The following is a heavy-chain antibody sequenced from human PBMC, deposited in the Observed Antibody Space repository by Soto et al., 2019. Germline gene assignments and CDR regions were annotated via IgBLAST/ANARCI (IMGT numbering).Heavy chain of an antibody. CDR1: GFTFSTYS. Sequence: EVQLVESGGGLVQPGGSLRLSCAASGFTFSTYSMNWVRQAPGKGLEWVSYISSSSSTIYYADSVKGRFTISRDNAKNSLYLEMNSLRAEDTAVYYCARDRSATPDNVVVAAAIPPAYFDYWGQGTLVTVSS. CDR3: ARDRSATPDNVVVAAAIPPAYFDY. V-gene: IGHV3-48*01. CDR2: ISSSSSTI. D-gene: IGHD2-15*01. J-gene: IGHJ4*02.